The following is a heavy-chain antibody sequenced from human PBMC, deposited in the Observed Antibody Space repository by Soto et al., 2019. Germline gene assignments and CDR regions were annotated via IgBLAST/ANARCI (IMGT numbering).Heavy chain of an antibody. D-gene: IGHD3-10*01. Sequence: GGSLRLSCAASGFTFSSSGMRWVRQAPGKGLEWVSVIYSGGSTYYADSVKGRFTISRDNSKNTLYLQMNSLRAEDTAVYYCARALYGSGSLFDYWGQGTLVTV. V-gene: IGHV3-66*01. CDR2: IYSGGST. CDR3: ARALYGSGSLFDY. CDR1: GFTFSSSG. J-gene: IGHJ4*02.